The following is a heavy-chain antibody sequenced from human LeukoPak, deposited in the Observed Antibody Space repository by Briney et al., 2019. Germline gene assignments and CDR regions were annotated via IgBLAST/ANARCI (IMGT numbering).Heavy chain of an antibody. Sequence: AGGSLRLSCAASGFTFSGYWMGWVRQAPGKGLEWVANIKQDGSEKYYVDSVKGRFTISRDNVKNSLYLQMNSLRAEDTAVYYCARYRGSRSFDYWGQGTLSPSPQ. CDR2: IKQDGSEK. J-gene: IGHJ4*02. CDR1: GFTFSGYW. V-gene: IGHV3-7*03. CDR3: ARYRGSRSFDY. D-gene: IGHD3-10*01.